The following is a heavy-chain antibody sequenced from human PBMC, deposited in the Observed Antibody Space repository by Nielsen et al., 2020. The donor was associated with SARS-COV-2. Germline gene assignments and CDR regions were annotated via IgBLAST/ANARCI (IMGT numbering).Heavy chain of an antibody. Sequence: GESLKISCKGSGYSFTRYWIAWVRQKPGKGLEWMAMIYPGDSDTRYSPSFQGQVTISADKSISIAYLQWSSLKASDTAMYYCARLFYDVLTGLGPFDYWGPGTQVTVSS. CDR2: IYPGDSDT. J-gene: IGHJ4*02. CDR3: ARLFYDVLTGLGPFDY. CDR1: GYSFTRYW. D-gene: IGHD3-9*01. V-gene: IGHV5-51*01.